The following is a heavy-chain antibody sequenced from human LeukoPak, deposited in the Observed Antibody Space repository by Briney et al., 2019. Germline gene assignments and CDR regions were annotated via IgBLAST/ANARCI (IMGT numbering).Heavy chain of an antibody. CDR2: INSDGSST. Sequence: PGGSLRLSCAASGFTFSSYAMSWVRQAPGKGLVWVSRINSDGSSTSYADSVKGRFTISRDNAKNTLYLQMNSLRAGDTAVYYCARAGYYDFWSGYYSFDYWGQGTLVTVSS. V-gene: IGHV3-74*01. J-gene: IGHJ4*02. CDR1: GFTFSSYA. CDR3: ARAGYYDFWSGYYSFDY. D-gene: IGHD3-3*01.